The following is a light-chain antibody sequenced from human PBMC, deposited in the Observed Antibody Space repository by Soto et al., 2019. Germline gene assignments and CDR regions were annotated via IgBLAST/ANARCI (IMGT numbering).Light chain of an antibody. Sequence: DIQMTQSPSSLSASVGDRVTITCRASQSISSYLNWYQQKPGKAPKLLIYAASSLQSGVPSRFSGSGSGTDFTLTISSLQREDFGTYYCQQSYSTPVYTFGQGTKLEIK. CDR1: QSISSY. J-gene: IGKJ2*01. CDR2: AAS. CDR3: QQSYSTPVYT. V-gene: IGKV1-39*01.